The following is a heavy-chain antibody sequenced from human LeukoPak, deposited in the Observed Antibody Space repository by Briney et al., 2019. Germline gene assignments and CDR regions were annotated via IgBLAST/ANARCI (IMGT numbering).Heavy chain of an antibody. Sequence: GRSLRLSCAASGFTFRNYAMHWVRQAPGKGLEWVAVIWYDGSDKYYADSVKGRFTTSRDKSKNTLYLQMNSLRAEDTALYYCARARSTGYYVADYWGQGTLVTVSS. CDR1: GFTFRNYA. D-gene: IGHD3-9*01. CDR2: IWYDGSDK. V-gene: IGHV3-33*01. CDR3: ARARSTGYYVADY. J-gene: IGHJ4*02.